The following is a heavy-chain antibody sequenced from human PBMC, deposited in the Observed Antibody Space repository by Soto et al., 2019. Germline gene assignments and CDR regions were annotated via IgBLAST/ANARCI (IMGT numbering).Heavy chain of an antibody. Sequence: ASVKVSCKASGYTFTGYYMHWGRQAPGQGLEWMGWINPNSGGTNYAQKFQGWVTMTRDTSISTAYMELSRLRSDDTAVYYCARGPIAVAGDYYYYGMDVWGQRTTVTVSS. V-gene: IGHV1-2*04. CDR3: ARGPIAVAGDYYYYGMDV. J-gene: IGHJ6*02. CDR1: GYTFTGYY. D-gene: IGHD6-19*01. CDR2: INPNSGGT.